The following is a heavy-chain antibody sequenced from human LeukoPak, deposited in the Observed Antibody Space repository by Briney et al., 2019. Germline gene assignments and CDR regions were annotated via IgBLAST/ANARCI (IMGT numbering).Heavy chain of an antibody. V-gene: IGHV3-30*07. CDR1: GFTFSSYA. Sequence: PGRSLRLSCAASGFTFSSYAMHWVRQAPGKGLEWVAVISYDGSNKYYADSVKGRFTISRDNAKNSLYLQMNSLRAEDTAVYYCARDLAVISYGGRTGDYFDYWGQGTLVTVSS. CDR2: ISYDGSNK. J-gene: IGHJ4*02. CDR3: ARDLAVISYGGRTGDYFDY. D-gene: IGHD4-23*01.